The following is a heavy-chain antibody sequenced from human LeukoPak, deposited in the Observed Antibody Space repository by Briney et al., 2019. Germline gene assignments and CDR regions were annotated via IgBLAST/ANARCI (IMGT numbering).Heavy chain of an antibody. CDR3: ARDSGYGDYEQVDY. V-gene: IGHV3-33*01. CDR1: GFTFSSYG. CDR2: IWYDGSNK. Sequence: PGGSLRLSCSASGFTFSSYGMHWVRQAPGKGREGVAVIWYDGSNKYYADSVKGRFTISRDNSKNTLYLQMNSLRAEDTAVYYCARDSGYGDYEQVDYWGQGTLVTVSS. D-gene: IGHD4-17*01. J-gene: IGHJ4*02.